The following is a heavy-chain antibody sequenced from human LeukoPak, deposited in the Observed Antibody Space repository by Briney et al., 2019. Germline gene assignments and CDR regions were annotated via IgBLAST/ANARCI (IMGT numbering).Heavy chain of an antibody. CDR3: ARDPSYGYNYGAFDI. CDR2: ISSNGGST. D-gene: IGHD5-24*01. J-gene: IGHJ3*02. Sequence: GGSLRLSCAASGFTFSSYAMHWVRQAPGKGLEYVSAISSNGGSTYYANSVKGRFTISRDNSKNTLYLQMGSLRAEDMAVYYCARDPSYGYNYGAFDIWAKGQWSPSLQ. CDR1: GFTFSSYA. V-gene: IGHV3-64*01.